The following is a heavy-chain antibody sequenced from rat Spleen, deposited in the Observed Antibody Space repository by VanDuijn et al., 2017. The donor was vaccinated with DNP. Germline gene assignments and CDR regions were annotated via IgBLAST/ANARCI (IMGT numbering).Heavy chain of an antibody. V-gene: IGHV2-15*01. D-gene: IGHD1-6*01. CDR3: TRRTTDYYYAPFDY. CDR2: IWSGGST. J-gene: IGHJ2*01. CDR1: GFSVTTYS. Sequence: QVQLKESGPGLVQPSETLSLTCTVSGFSVTTYSVSWVRQPPGKGLEWVGAIWSGGSTDYNSALKSRLSISRDTSKSQVFLKMNSLQTEDTAIYFCTRRTTDYYYAPFDYWGQGVMVTVSS.